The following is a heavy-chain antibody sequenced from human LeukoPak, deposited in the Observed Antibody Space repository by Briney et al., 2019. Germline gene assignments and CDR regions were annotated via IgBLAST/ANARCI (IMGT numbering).Heavy chain of an antibody. CDR2: ISSSSSYI. Sequence: GGSLGLSCAASGFTFSSYSMNWVRQAPGKGLEWVSSISSSSSYIYYADSVKGRFTISRDNAKNSLYLQMNSLRAEDTAVYYCARDLGGSKRDAFDIWGQGTMVTVSS. J-gene: IGHJ3*02. CDR1: GFTFSSYS. V-gene: IGHV3-21*01. D-gene: IGHD1-26*01. CDR3: ARDLGGSKRDAFDI.